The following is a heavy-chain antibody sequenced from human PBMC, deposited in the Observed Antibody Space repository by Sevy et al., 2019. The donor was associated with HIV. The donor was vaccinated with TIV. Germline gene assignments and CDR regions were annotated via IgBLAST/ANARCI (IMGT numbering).Heavy chain of an antibody. Sequence: GGSLRLSCAASGFTFSSYAMHWVRQAPGKGLEWVAVISYDGSNKYYADSVKGRFTISRDNSKNTLYLQMNSLRAEDTAVYYCARGLRGPFDYWGQGTLVTVSP. CDR1: GFTFSSYA. D-gene: IGHD3-16*01. CDR2: ISYDGSNK. J-gene: IGHJ4*02. CDR3: ARGLRGPFDY. V-gene: IGHV3-30-3*01.